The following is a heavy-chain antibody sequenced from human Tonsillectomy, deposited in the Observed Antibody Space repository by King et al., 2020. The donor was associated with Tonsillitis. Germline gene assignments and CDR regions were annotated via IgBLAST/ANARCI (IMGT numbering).Heavy chain of an antibody. CDR2: IRYDGSNK. V-gene: IGHV3-30*02. J-gene: IGHJ4*02. Sequence: VQLVESGGGVVQPGESLRLSCAASGFTFSSYGMHWVRQAPGKGLEWVTFIRYDGSNKYYADSVKGRFTIARDNSKNTLYLQMNSLRAEDTAVYYCAKDFAGTGWSQAHYYFDYWGQGTLVTVSS. D-gene: IGHD6-19*01. CDR1: GFTFSSYG. CDR3: AKDFAGTGWSQAHYYFDY.